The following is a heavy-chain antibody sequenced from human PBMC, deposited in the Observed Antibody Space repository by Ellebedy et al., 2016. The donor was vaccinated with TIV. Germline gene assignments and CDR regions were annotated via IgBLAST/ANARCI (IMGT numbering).Heavy chain of an antibody. CDR3: ASGFEYSSSWYTDPFDY. J-gene: IGHJ4*02. CDR2: IYSGGST. D-gene: IGHD6-13*01. V-gene: IGHV3-53*01. CDR1: GFTLSGHW. Sequence: GESLKISXAASGFTLSGHWMHWVRQAPGKGLEWVSVIYSGGSTYYADSVKGRFTISRDNSKNTLYLQMNSLRAEDTAVYYCASGFEYSSSWYTDPFDYWGQGTLVTVSS.